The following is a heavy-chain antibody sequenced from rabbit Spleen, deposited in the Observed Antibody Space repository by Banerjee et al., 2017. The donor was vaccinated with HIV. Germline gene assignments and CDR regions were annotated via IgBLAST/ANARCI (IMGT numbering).Heavy chain of an antibody. D-gene: IGHD2-1*01. J-gene: IGHJ4*01. CDR1: EFYFHAAYY. V-gene: IGHV1S45*01. Sequence: QEQLVESGGGLVKPEGSLTLTCTASEFYFHAAYYMCWVRQAPGKGLEWIACIYSGSSGDTYYASWAKGRITISKTSSTTVTLQMTSLTVADTATYFCARGSATMTMVITGFYFDLWGPGTLVTVS. CDR3: ARGSATMTMVITGFYFDL. CDR2: IYSGSSGDT.